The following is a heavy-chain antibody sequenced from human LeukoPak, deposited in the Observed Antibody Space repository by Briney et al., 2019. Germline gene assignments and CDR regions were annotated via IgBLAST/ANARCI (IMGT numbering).Heavy chain of an antibody. D-gene: IGHD1-26*01. CDR3: AKGRQWKLPFDY. J-gene: IGHJ4*02. CDR1: GFTFSSYA. V-gene: IGHV3-23*01. CDR2: ISGSGDRT. Sequence: PGGSLRLSCAASGFTFSSYAMSWVRQAPGKGLEWVSAISGSGDRTYYADSVRGRFTISRDNSKTTLYLQMNSLRVEDTAVYYCAKGRQWKLPFDYWGQGTLVTVSS.